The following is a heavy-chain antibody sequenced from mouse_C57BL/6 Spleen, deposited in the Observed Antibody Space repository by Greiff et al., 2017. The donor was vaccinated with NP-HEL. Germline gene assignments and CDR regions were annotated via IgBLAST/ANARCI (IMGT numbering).Heavy chain of an antibody. D-gene: IGHD1-1*01. Sequence: EVQLQQSGTVLARPGASVKMSCKTSGYTFTSYWMHWVKQRPGQGLEWIGAIYPGNSDTSYNQKFKGKAKLTAVTSASTAYMELSSLTNEDSAVYYCTRSWVTTVVAPFDYWGQGTTLTVSS. CDR2: IYPGNSDT. CDR3: TRSWVTTVVAPFDY. J-gene: IGHJ2*01. V-gene: IGHV1-5*01. CDR1: GYTFTSYW.